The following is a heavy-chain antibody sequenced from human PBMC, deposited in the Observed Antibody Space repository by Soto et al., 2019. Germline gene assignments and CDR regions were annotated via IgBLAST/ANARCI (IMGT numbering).Heavy chain of an antibody. CDR3: ARRPAAEAFDI. Sequence: QVQLQESGPGLVKPSETLSLTCTVSGGSINNYYWSWIRQPPGKGLEWIGYIYYSGSTNYNPSLKSQVTMSVDTSKNQFSLKLSSVTATDTAVYYCARRPAAEAFDIWGQGTMVTVSS. CDR1: GGSINNYY. CDR2: IYYSGST. V-gene: IGHV4-59*08. D-gene: IGHD6-13*01. J-gene: IGHJ3*02.